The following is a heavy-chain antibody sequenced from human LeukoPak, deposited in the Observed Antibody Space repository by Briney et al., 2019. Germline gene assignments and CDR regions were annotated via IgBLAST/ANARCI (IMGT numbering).Heavy chain of an antibody. J-gene: IGHJ4*02. D-gene: IGHD5-12*01. Sequence: PGGSLRLSCAASGFTFDDYGMSWVHQAPGKGLEWVSGINWNGGSTGYADSVKGRFTISRDNAKNSLYLQMNSLRAEDTAVYYCAKDGYSGYDLNYWGQGTLVTVSS. V-gene: IGHV3-20*04. CDR1: GFTFDDYG. CDR3: AKDGYSGYDLNY. CDR2: INWNGGST.